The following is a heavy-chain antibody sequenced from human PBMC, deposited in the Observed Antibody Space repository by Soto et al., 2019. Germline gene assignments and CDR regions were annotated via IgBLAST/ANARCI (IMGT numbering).Heavy chain of an antibody. V-gene: IGHV3-64*01. J-gene: IGHJ4*02. CDR1: GFTFSSYA. CDR2: INSNGGST. D-gene: IGHD1-26*01. CDR3: AKDRIGSHRPYYFDY. Sequence: GGSLRLSCAASGFTFSSYAMHWVRQAPGKGLEYVSAINSNGGSTYYANSVKGRFTISRDNSKNTLYLQMSSLRAEDTAVYYCAKDRIGSHRPYYFDYWGQGTLVTVSS.